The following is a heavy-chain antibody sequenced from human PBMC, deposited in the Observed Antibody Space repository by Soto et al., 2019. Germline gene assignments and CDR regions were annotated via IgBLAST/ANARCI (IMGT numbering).Heavy chain of an antibody. CDR3: ARKRKSYGDYLNCFDP. Sequence: SATLYLTCAVYGGSFSGYYWSWIRQPTGKGLEWIGEINHSGSTNYNPSLKSRVTISVDTSKNQFSLKLSSVTAADTAAFYCARKRKSYGDYLNCFDPWVHGTLVTGSS. CDR1: GGSFSGYY. V-gene: IGHV4-34*01. CDR2: INHSGST. D-gene: IGHD4-17*01. J-gene: IGHJ5*02.